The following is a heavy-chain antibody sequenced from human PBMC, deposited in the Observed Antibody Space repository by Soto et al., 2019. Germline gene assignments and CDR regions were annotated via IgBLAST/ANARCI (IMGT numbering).Heavy chain of an antibody. Sequence: PGGSLRLSCAASGFTFSNYGMHWVRQAPGKGLEWVAVKSYDGGNKYYSDSVKGRFTISRDNSKNTLDLQMKSLGTEDTAVYYCAKSISTLPPDYWGQGIPVTVSS. CDR3: AKSISTLPPDY. J-gene: IGHJ4*02. D-gene: IGHD1-1*01. CDR1: GFTFSNYG. V-gene: IGHV3-30*18. CDR2: KSYDGGNK.